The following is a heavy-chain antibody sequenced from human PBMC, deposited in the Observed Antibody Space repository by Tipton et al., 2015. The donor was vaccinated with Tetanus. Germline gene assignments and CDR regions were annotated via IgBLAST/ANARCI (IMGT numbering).Heavy chain of an antibody. CDR3: APGGAGTNPLGAFEI. V-gene: IGHV3-23*01. CDR1: GFTFSSYA. J-gene: IGHJ3*02. D-gene: IGHD1-14*01. CDR2: ISDTGSRT. Sequence: SLRLSCAASGFTFSSYAVAWVRQAPGEGLDWVSSISDTGSRTYYADSVKGRFTISRDNSKNALYLQMNSLRAEDTAVYYCAPGGAGTNPLGAFEIWGQGTMVTVSS.